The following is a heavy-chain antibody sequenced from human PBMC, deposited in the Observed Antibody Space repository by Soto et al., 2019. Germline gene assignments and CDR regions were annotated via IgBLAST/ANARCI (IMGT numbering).Heavy chain of an antibody. CDR3: ASKNTVTTYYYYYGMDV. D-gene: IGHD4-4*01. Sequence: SETLSLTCAVYGGSFSGYYLSWIRQPPGKGLEWIGEINHSGSTNYNPSLKSRVTISVDTSKNQFSLKLSSVTAADTAVYYCASKNTVTTYYYYYGMDVWGQGTTVTVYS. V-gene: IGHV4-34*01. J-gene: IGHJ6*02. CDR2: INHSGST. CDR1: GGSFSGYY.